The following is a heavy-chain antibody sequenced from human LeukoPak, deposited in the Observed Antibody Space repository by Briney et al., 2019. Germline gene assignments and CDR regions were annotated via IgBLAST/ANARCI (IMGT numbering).Heavy chain of an antibody. CDR2: IYYSGST. J-gene: IGHJ1*01. V-gene: IGHV4-59*01. D-gene: IGHD2-2*01. CDR1: SDSISSSY. Sequence: SETLSLTCTVSSDSISSSYWSWLRQPPGKGLEWIGYIYYSGSTNYNPSLKSRVAISVDTSKNQFSLKLNSVTAADTAVYYCARGYCSSTICFQYFHHWGQGTLVTVSS. CDR3: ARGYCSSTICFQYFHH.